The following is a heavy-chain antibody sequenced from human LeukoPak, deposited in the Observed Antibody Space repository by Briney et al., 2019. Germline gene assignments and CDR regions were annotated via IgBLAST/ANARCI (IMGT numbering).Heavy chain of an antibody. CDR2: ISWNSGSI. J-gene: IGHJ3*02. D-gene: IGHD2-21*02. CDR3: VIDFVWEIVVVTPYAFDI. Sequence: AGRSLRLSCAASGFTFEYYAMHWVRQAPGKGLEWVSGISWNSGSIGYADSVKGRFTISRDNAKNSLYLQMNSLRAEDTALYYCVIDFVWEIVVVTPYAFDIWGQGTMVTVSS. CDR1: GFTFEYYA. V-gene: IGHV3-9*01.